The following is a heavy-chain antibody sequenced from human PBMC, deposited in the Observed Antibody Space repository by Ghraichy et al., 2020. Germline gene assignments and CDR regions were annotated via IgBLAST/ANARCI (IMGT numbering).Heavy chain of an antibody. V-gene: IGHV3-13*01. Sequence: LSLTCAASGFTFSSYDTHWVRQGAGKGLEWVSGIGTAGDANYPGSVKGRFTISRENAKNSFYLQMNSLRAGDTAVYFCARAVYYYDGSFYQRYFDLWGRGTLVTVSS. J-gene: IGHJ2*01. CDR2: IGTAGDA. D-gene: IGHD3-22*01. CDR3: ARAVYYYDGSFYQRYFDL. CDR1: GFTFSSYD.